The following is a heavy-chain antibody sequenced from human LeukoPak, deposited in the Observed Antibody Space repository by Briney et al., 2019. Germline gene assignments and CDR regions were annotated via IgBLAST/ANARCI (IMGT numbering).Heavy chain of an antibody. CDR1: GATVSSNY. D-gene: IGHD6-13*01. CDR2: IYSGGST. V-gene: IGHV3-53*01. CDR3: ARDGTAAGLYFDL. Sequence: GRSLRLSGAASGATVSSNYMSWVGQSPGKGLDWVSVIYSGGSTYYADSVTGRFTISRDNSKNTLYLQMNSLRAEDTAVYYCARDGTAAGLYFDLWGQGTLVTVSS. J-gene: IGHJ4*01.